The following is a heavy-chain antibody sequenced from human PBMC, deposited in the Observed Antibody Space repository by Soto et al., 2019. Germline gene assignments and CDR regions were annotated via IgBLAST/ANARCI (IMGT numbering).Heavy chain of an antibody. J-gene: IGHJ1*01. D-gene: IGHD3-22*01. V-gene: IGHV4-59*12. Sequence: SETLSLTCTVSGGSISSYYWSWIRQPPGKGLEWIGYIYYSGSTNYNPSLKSRVTISVDTSKNQFSLNLSSVTAADTAVYYCAIYDSSGSRGFQHWGQGTLVTVSS. CDR1: GGSISSYY. CDR3: AIYDSSGSRGFQH. CDR2: IYYSGST.